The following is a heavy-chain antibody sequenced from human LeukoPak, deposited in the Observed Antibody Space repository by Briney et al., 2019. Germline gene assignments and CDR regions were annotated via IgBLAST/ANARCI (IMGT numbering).Heavy chain of an antibody. D-gene: IGHD6-19*01. CDR2: ISGCGGST. CDR3: AKVGIAVTFKGRKHDAFDI. Sequence: GGSLRLSCAASGFTFSSYAMSWVRQAPGKGLEWVSAISGCGGSTYYADSVKGRFTISRDNSKNTLYLQMNSLRAEDTAVYYCAKVGIAVTFKGRKHDAFDIWGQGTMVTVSS. V-gene: IGHV3-23*01. J-gene: IGHJ3*02. CDR1: GFTFSSYA.